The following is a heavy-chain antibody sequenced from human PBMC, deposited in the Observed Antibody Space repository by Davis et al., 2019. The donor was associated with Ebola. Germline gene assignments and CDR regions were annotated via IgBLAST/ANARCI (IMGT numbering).Heavy chain of an antibody. V-gene: IGHV3-64*01. D-gene: IGHD4-17*01. CDR2: ISSNGGST. Sequence: PGGSLRLSCAASGFTFSSYAMHWVCQAPGKGLEYVSAISSNGGSTYYANSVKGRFTISRDNSKNTLYLQMGSLRAEDMAVYYCAKDLYGDYSNDYWGQGTLVTVSS. CDR1: GFTFSSYA. CDR3: AKDLYGDYSNDY. J-gene: IGHJ4*02.